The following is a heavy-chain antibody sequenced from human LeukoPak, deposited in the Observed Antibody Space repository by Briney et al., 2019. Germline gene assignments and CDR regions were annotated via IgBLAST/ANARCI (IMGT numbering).Heavy chain of an antibody. CDR2: IYYSGST. V-gene: IGHV4-30-4*01. D-gene: IGHD5-12*01. Sequence: PSQTLSLTCTVPGGSISSGDYYWSWIRQPPGKGLEWIGYIYYSGSTYYNPSLKSRVTISVDTSKNQFSLKLSSVTAADTAVYYCARSRGYSGYGNLDYWGQGTLVTVSS. CDR3: ARSRGYSGYGNLDY. CDR1: GGSISSGDYY. J-gene: IGHJ4*02.